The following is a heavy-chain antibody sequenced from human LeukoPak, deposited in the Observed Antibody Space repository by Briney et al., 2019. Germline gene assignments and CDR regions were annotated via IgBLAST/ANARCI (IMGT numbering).Heavy chain of an antibody. V-gene: IGHV4-31*03. CDR3: ARLRSSYYYYGMDV. D-gene: IGHD4-17*01. CDR1: GGSISSGGYY. J-gene: IGHJ6*02. Sequence: PSQTLSLTCTVSGGSISSGGYYWSWIRQHPGKGLEWIGYIYYSGSTNYNPSLKSRVTISVDTSKNQFSLKLSSVTAADTAVYYCARLRSSYYYYGMDVWGQGTTVTVSS. CDR2: IYYSGST.